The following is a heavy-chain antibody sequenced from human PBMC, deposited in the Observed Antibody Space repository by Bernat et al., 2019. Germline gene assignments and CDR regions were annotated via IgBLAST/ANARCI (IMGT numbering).Heavy chain of an antibody. Sequence: QVQLVESGGGVVQPGRSLRLSCAASAFTFNTYGMHWLRQAPGKGLEWVAVIRSDGSNEYYVDSVKGRFSISRDNSKNTLYLQMNSLRAEDTAVYYCARDLRKGSYMDVWGKGTTVTVSS. V-gene: IGHV3-33*01. J-gene: IGHJ6*03. CDR2: IRSDGSNE. CDR1: AFTFNTYG. D-gene: IGHD3-16*01. CDR3: ARDLRKGSYMDV.